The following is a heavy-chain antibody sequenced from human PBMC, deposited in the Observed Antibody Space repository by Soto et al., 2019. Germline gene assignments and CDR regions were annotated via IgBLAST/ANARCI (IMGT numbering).Heavy chain of an antibody. Sequence: ASVKVSCKASGYTFTNYGISWVRQAPGQGLERMGWISTYNGNTYYAQKLQSRVTMTTDTSTNTAHMELTSLRSDDTAVYYCASGPYGGNSDYWGQGTLVTVSS. D-gene: IGHD4-17*01. V-gene: IGHV1-18*01. J-gene: IGHJ4*02. CDR1: GYTFTNYG. CDR2: ISTYNGNT. CDR3: ASGPYGGNSDY.